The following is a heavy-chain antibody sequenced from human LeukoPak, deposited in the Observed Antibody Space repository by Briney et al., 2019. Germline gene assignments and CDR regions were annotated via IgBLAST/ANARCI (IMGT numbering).Heavy chain of an antibody. Sequence: GASVKVSCKASGGTFSSCAISWVRQAPGQGLEWMGRIIPILGIANYAQKFQGRVTITADKSTSTAYMELSSLRSEDTAVYYCARLGSLYYYDSSGSPWGQGTLVTVSS. J-gene: IGHJ5*02. V-gene: IGHV1-69*04. CDR2: IIPILGIA. CDR1: GGTFSSCA. CDR3: ARLGSLYYYDSSGSP. D-gene: IGHD3-22*01.